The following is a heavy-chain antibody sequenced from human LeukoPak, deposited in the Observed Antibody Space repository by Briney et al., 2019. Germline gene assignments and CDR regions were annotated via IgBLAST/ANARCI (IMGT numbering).Heavy chain of an antibody. V-gene: IGHV3-23*01. J-gene: IGHJ4*02. Sequence: GGSLRLSCAASGFTFSSYAMNWVRQAPGKGLEWVSGISGSGSNTYYAGSVMGRFTISRDNSKNTLYLQMNSLRAEDTAVYYCAKDVLSGTYYYFDQWGQGTLVTVSS. CDR2: ISGSGSNT. CDR1: GFTFSSYA. D-gene: IGHD1-26*01. CDR3: AKDVLSGTYYYFDQ.